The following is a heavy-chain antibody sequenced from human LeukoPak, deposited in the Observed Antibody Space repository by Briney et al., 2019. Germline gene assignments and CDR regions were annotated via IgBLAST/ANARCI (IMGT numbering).Heavy chain of an antibody. CDR2: IYYSGST. V-gene: IGHV4-59*01. Sequence: SETLSLTCTVSGGSISSYYWSWIRQPPGKGLEWIGYIYYSGSTNYNPSLKSRVTISVDTSKNQFSLKLSSVTAADTAVYYCARGRITVFGVVINSFDYWGQGTLVTVSS. J-gene: IGHJ4*02. CDR3: ARGRITVFGVVINSFDY. CDR1: GGSISSYY. D-gene: IGHD3-3*01.